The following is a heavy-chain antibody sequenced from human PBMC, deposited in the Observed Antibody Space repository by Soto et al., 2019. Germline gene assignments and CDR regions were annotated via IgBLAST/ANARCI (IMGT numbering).Heavy chain of an antibody. J-gene: IGHJ6*02. CDR3: ARGGPNWDYYFYGMDV. CDR2: FGSAGDI. Sequence: GGSLRLSCAASGFTFSSHVMLWVRQAPGKGLEWVSTFGSAGDIYYSDSVKGRFTISRDNARNSLYLQMNSLRAADTAVYYCARGGPNWDYYFYGMDVWGQGTTVTVSS. V-gene: IGHV3-13*01. D-gene: IGHD3-16*01. CDR1: GFTFSSHV.